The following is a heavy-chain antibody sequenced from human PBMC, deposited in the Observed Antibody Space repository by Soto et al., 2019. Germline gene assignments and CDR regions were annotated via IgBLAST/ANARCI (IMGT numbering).Heavy chain of an antibody. CDR2: ISYDGSNT. J-gene: IGHJ4*02. CDR3: AKDAYSSSWYFDC. V-gene: IGHV3-30*18. D-gene: IGHD6-13*01. CDR1: GFTFSSYG. Sequence: GGSLRLSCAASGFTFSSYGMHWVRQAPGKGLEWVAVISYDGSNTYYADSVKGRFTISRDNSKNTLYLQMNSLRAEDTAVYYCAKDAYSSSWYFDCWGQGTLVTVS.